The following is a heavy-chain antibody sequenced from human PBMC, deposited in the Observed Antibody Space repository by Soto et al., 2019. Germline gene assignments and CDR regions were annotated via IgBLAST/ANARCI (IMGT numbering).Heavy chain of an antibody. Sequence: QVQLQESGPGLVKPSDTLSLTCAVSGYSISSSNWWGWIRQPPGKGLEWIGYIYYSGTTYYNPSLQSRVTTSVDTSKNQFSLQLTSVPAVDTAVYYCARREIQGPIDYWGQGTLVTVSS. D-gene: IGHD1-26*01. CDR3: ARREIQGPIDY. CDR1: GYSISSSNW. J-gene: IGHJ4*02. CDR2: IYYSGTT. V-gene: IGHV4-28*01.